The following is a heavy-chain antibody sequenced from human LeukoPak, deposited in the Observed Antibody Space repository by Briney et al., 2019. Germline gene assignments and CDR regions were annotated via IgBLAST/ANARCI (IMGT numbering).Heavy chain of an antibody. V-gene: IGHV3-48*01. J-gene: IGHJ4*02. Sequence: PGGSLRLSCAASGFPFNNFGMNWVRQAPGKGPEWVSYISSSSSTMSYADSVKGRITISRDNAKNSLFLQMNSLRAEDTAVYYCARGGAARPDYWGQGTLVTVSS. CDR3: ARGGAARPDY. CDR2: ISSSSSTM. D-gene: IGHD6-6*01. CDR1: GFPFNNFG.